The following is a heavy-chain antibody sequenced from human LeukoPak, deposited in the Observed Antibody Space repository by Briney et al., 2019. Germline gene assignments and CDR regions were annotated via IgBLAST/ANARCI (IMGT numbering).Heavy chain of an antibody. CDR3: ARRYCSGGSCYYYYYYYMDV. CDR1: GYTFTSYG. D-gene: IGHD2-15*01. Sequence: GASVKVSCKASGYTFTSYGISWVRQAPGQGLEWMGWISAYNGNTNYAQKLQGRVTMTTDTSTSTAYMELSRLRSDDTAVYYCARRYCSGGSCYYYYYYYMDVWGKGTTVTVSS. V-gene: IGHV1-18*01. CDR2: ISAYNGNT. J-gene: IGHJ6*03.